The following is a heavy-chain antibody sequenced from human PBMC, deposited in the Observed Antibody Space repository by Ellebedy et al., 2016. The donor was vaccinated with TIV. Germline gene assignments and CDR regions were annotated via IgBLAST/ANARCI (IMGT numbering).Heavy chain of an antibody. V-gene: IGHV3-23*01. CDR1: GFAFTTYA. CDR3: AKDRYSGSGSYTLGVFDY. CDR2: FSASGGSS. Sequence: GESLKISCAASGFAFTTYAMSWVRQAPGKGLEWVSGFSASGGSSVYADSVKGGFTISGDNYNNTLYLQINSLRDEDTAIYYCAKDRYSGSGSYTLGVFDYWGQGTLVTVSS. J-gene: IGHJ4*02. D-gene: IGHD3-10*01.